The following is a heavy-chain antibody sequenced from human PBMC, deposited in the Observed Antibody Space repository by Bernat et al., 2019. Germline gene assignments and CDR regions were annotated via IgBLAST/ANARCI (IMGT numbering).Heavy chain of an antibody. J-gene: IGHJ5*02. Sequence: EVQLVESGGVVVQPGGSLRLSCAASGFTFDDYTMHWVRQAPGKGLEWVSLISWDGGSTYYADSVKGRFTISRDNSKNSLYLQMNSLRTEDTALDYCAKDTTEPGIAAAGWFDPWGQGTLVTVSS. CDR2: ISWDGGST. CDR3: AKDTTEPGIAAAGWFDP. V-gene: IGHV3-43*01. CDR1: GFTFDDYT. D-gene: IGHD6-13*01.